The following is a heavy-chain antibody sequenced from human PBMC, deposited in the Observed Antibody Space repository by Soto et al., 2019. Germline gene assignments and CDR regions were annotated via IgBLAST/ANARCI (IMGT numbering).Heavy chain of an antibody. D-gene: IGHD3-3*01. CDR3: SRDNILGILYGGMDV. CDR2: IYYSGST. Sequence: SETLSLTCTVSGGSISSGDYYWSWIRQPPGKGLEWIGYIYYSGSTYYNPSLKSRVTISVDTSKNQFSLKLSSVTAADTAVYYCSRDNILGILYGGMDVWGQGTTVTVSS. J-gene: IGHJ6*02. CDR1: GGSISSGDYY. V-gene: IGHV4-30-4*01.